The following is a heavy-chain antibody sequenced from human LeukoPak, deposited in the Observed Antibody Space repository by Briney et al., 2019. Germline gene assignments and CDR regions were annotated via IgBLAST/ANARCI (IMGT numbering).Heavy chain of an antibody. V-gene: IGHV4-34*01. J-gene: IGHJ3*02. Sequence: PSETLSLTCAVYGGSSSGYYWSWIRQPPGKGLEWIGEINHSGSTNYNPSLKSRVTISVDTSKNQFSLKLSSVTAADTAVYYCARGYHSGDRTNAFDIWGQGTMVTVSS. D-gene: IGHD1/OR15-1a*01. CDR3: ARGYHSGDRTNAFDI. CDR2: INHSGST. CDR1: GGSSSGYY.